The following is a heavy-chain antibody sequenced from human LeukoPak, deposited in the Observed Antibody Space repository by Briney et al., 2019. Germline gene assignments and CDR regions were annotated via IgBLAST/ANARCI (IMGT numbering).Heavy chain of an antibody. CDR1: GGSFSGYY. Sequence: SETLSLTCAVYGGSFSGYYWTWIRQPPGKGLEWIGEINHSGTTNYNPSLKSRVTISVDTSKNQFSLKLRSVTAADTAVYYCARARETEAIDSWGQGTLVTVSS. CDR3: ARARETEAIDS. J-gene: IGHJ4*02. V-gene: IGHV4-34*01. D-gene: IGHD6-25*01. CDR2: INHSGTT.